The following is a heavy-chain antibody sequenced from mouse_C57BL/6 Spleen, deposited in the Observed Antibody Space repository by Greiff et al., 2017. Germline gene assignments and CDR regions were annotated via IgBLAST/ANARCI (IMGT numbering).Heavy chain of an antibody. D-gene: IGHD2-4*01. J-gene: IGHJ1*03. V-gene: IGHV1-15*01. CDR3: TRRGGDYDWYFDV. CDR1: GYTFTDYE. CDR2: IDPETGGT. Sequence: QVQLQQSGAELVRPGASVTLSCKASGYTFTDYEMHWVKQTPVHGLEWIGAIDPETGGTAYNQKFKGKAILTADKSSSTAYMELRSLTSEDSAVXYCTRRGGDYDWYFDVWGTGTTVTVSS.